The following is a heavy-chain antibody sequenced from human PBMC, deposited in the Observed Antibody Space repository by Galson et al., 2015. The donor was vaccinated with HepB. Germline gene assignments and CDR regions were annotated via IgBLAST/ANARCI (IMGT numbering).Heavy chain of an antibody. CDR3: ARGALVVVVNATQNNWFDP. CDR2: ISPYNRDT. CDR1: GYTFSSYS. J-gene: IGHJ5*02. V-gene: IGHV1-18*01. Sequence: SVKVSCKASGYTFSSYSITWVRQAPGQGLEWVGWISPYNRDTNYARKLQGRVTMTTDTSTNTAYIELRNLRSDDTAVYYCARGALVVVVNATQNNWFDPWGQGTPVTVSS. D-gene: IGHD2-15*01.